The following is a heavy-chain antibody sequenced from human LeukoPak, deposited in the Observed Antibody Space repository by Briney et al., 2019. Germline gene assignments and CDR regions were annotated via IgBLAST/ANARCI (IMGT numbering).Heavy chain of an antibody. J-gene: IGHJ3*02. Sequence: ASVKVSCKASGYTLTSYGISWVRQAPGQGLEWMGWISAYNGNTNYAQKLQGRVTMTTGTSTSTAYMELRSLRSDDTAVYYCARLNDFWSGTWSAFDIWGQGTMVTVSS. V-gene: IGHV1-18*01. CDR2: ISAYNGNT. CDR1: GYTLTSYG. D-gene: IGHD3-3*01. CDR3: ARLNDFWSGTWSAFDI.